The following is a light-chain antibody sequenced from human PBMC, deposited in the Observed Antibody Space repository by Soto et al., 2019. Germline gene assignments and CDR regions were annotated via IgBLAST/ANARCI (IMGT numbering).Light chain of an antibody. CDR2: GAS. Sequence: EIVLTQSPGTLSLSPGERATLSCRASQSVSSSYLGWYQQKPGQAPRLLFYGASSRATGIPDRFSGSGSGTDFTLTISRLEPEDFAVYYCQQYCISPPTFGQGTKVEIK. J-gene: IGKJ1*01. CDR3: QQYCISPPT. CDR1: QSVSSSY. V-gene: IGKV3-20*01.